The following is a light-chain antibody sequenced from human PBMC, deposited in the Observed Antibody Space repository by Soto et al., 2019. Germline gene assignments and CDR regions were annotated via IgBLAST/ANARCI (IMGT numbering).Light chain of an antibody. J-gene: IGKJ2*01. CDR2: GAS. Sequence: EIVLTQSPGTLSLCPGERATLSCRASQSVSSSYLAWYQQKPGQAPRLLIYGASSRATGIPDRFSGSGSGTDFTLTISRLEPEDFAVYYCQQFGNSPYTFGQGTRLEIK. V-gene: IGKV3-20*01. CDR3: QQFGNSPYT. CDR1: QSVSSSY.